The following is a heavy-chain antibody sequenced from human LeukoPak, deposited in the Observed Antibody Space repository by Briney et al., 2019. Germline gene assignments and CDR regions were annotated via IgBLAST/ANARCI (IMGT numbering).Heavy chain of an antibody. D-gene: IGHD4-11*01. CDR3: AGHLPYSNYCYY. J-gene: IGHJ4*02. CDR2: IYYSGST. V-gene: IGHV4-39*01. Sequence: PSETLSLTCTVSGGSISSSSYYWGCLRPPPGKGLEWIASIYYSGSTYYNPSLKSRVTISVDTSKNQFSLKLSSVTAADTAVYYCAGHLPYSNYCYYWGQGTLVTVSS. CDR1: GGSISSSSYY.